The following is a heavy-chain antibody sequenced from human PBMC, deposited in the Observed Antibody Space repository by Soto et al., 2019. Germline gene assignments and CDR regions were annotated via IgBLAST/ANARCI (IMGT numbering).Heavy chain of an antibody. Sequence: QVQLVQSGGEVKKPGASVKVSCKAAGYTFGTYGISWVRQAPGHGLEWMGWISGHNGVTNNERKFQDRVTMTTDTSTSTAYMGLRSLRSDDTAMYYCARDRQNYGTFDYWGQGTLVTVSS. V-gene: IGHV1-18*01. CDR1: GYTFGTYG. J-gene: IGHJ4*02. CDR3: ARDRQNYGTFDY. D-gene: IGHD1-7*01. CDR2: ISGHNGVT.